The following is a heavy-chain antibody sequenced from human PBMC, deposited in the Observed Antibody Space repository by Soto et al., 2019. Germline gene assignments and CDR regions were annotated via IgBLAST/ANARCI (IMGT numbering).Heavy chain of an antibody. Sequence: GGSLRLSCVASGFTFSSYRMHWVRQAPGKGLVWVSRINSDGSSTSYADSVKGRFTISRDNAKNTLYLQMNSLRAEDTAVYYCAKICGGSCYSSFRYFDYWGQGTLVTVSS. CDR3: AKICGGSCYSSFRYFDY. V-gene: IGHV3-74*01. D-gene: IGHD2-15*01. J-gene: IGHJ4*02. CDR2: INSDGSST. CDR1: GFTFSSYR.